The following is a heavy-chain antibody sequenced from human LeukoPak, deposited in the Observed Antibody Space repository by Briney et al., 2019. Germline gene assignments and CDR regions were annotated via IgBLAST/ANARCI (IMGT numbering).Heavy chain of an antibody. CDR2: ISSSTTTI. J-gene: IGHJ4*02. Sequence: GGSLRLSCAASGFTFSDNYMSWIRQAPGKGLEWIAYISSSTTTIYYADSVKGRFTISRDNAKNSLFLQMNSLRAEDTAVYYCARLGMIQAYSTEDYWGQGTLVTVSS. D-gene: IGHD6-13*01. V-gene: IGHV3-11*01. CDR3: ARLGMIQAYSTEDY. CDR1: GFTFSDNY.